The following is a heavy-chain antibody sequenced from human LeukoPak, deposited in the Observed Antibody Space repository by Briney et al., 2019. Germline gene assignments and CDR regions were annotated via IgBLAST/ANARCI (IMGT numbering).Heavy chain of an antibody. CDR1: GGSFSGYY. V-gene: IGHV4-34*01. Sequence: SETLSLTCAVYGGSFSGYYWSWIRQPPGKGLEWIGEINHSGSTNYNPSLKSRVTISVDTSKNQFSLKLSSVTAADTAVYYCARGPPPDFSCSSTSCQFPRFDYWGQGTLVTVSS. D-gene: IGHD2-2*01. CDR3: ARGPPPDFSCSSTSCQFPRFDY. CDR2: INHSGST. J-gene: IGHJ4*02.